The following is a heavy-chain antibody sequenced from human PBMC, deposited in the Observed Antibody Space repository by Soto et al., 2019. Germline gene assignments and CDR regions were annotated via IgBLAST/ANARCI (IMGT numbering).Heavy chain of an antibody. Sequence: ASVKVSCKASGYTLISYYIHWVRQAPGQGLEWMGIINPSAGSTRYAQKFQGRVTMTRDTSTSTVYMELSSLRSEDTAVYYCARDPKKAYYYDSSGYYYFDYQGQRPLVTVSS. CDR1: GYTLISYY. V-gene: IGHV1-46*01. CDR3: ARDPKKAYYYDSSGYYYFDY. CDR2: INPSAGST. J-gene: IGHJ4*02. D-gene: IGHD3-22*01.